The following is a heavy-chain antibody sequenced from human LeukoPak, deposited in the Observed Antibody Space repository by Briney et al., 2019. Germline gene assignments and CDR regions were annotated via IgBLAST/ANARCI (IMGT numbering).Heavy chain of an antibody. CDR2: INSDGSST. D-gene: IGHD3-3*01. CDR3: ARDVVDITPY. J-gene: IGHJ4*02. CDR1: GFTFSIYW. Sequence: VGSLRLSCAVSGFTFSIYWMHWVRQGPGKGLVWVSRINSDGSSTNYADSVKGRFTISRDNAKNTLYLQMNSLRAEDTAVYYCARDVVDITPYWGQGTLVTVSS. V-gene: IGHV3-74*01.